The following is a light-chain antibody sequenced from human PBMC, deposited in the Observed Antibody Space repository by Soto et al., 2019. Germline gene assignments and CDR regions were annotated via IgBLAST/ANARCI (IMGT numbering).Light chain of an antibody. Sequence: QSALTQPASVSGSPGPSITISCTGNSSDVGGYNYVSWYQQHPGKAPKLMIYDVSNRPSGVSNRFSGSKSGNTASLTISGLQAEDEADYYCSSYTSSSLVVFGGGTKLTVL. V-gene: IGLV2-14*01. J-gene: IGLJ2*01. CDR1: SSDVGGYNY. CDR2: DVS. CDR3: SSYTSSSLVV.